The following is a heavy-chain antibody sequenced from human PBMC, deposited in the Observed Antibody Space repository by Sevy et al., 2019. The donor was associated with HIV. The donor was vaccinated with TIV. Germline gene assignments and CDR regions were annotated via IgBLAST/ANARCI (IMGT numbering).Heavy chain of an antibody. D-gene: IGHD3-10*01. CDR3: TTEERWCGVGTQYSGLDV. CDR1: KLTFTNAW. Sequence: GGSLRLSCAASKLTFTNAWMNWVRQAPGKGLEWVGRIKSKTDGGTTDYAAPVKGRFTISRDDLKNTLYLQMNSLKTEETAVYYGTTEERWCGVGTQYSGLDVWGQGTTVTVSS. J-gene: IGHJ6*02. CDR2: IKSKTDGGTT. V-gene: IGHV3-15*01.